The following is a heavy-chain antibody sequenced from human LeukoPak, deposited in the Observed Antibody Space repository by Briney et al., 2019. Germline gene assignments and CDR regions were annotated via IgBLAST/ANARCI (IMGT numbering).Heavy chain of an antibody. CDR1: GVSISSYY. CDR3: ARGVRSWWFDP. Sequence: SETLSLTCTASGVSISSYYWSWIRQPPGKGLDWIGYIYYSGSTNYNPSLNSRVTISVDTSKNQFSLKLSSVTAADTAVYYCARGVRSWWFDPWGQGTLVTVSS. J-gene: IGHJ5*02. CDR2: IYYSGST. V-gene: IGHV4-59*01.